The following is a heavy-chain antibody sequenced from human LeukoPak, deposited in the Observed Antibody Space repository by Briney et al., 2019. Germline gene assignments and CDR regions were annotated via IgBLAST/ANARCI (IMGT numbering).Heavy chain of an antibody. CDR2: IYHSATT. D-gene: IGHD5-24*01. Sequence: PSETLSLTCAVSGYSISSGYFWGWIRQPPGKGLEWIGSIYHSATTYYNPSLKSRITISVDTSKNQFSLKLNSVTAADTALYYCACSRDLYSPLDYWGQGTLVTVSS. CDR1: GYSISSGYF. CDR3: ACSRDLYSPLDY. V-gene: IGHV4-38-2*01. J-gene: IGHJ4*02.